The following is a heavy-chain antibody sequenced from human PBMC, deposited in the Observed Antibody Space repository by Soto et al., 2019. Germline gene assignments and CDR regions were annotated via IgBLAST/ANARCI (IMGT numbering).Heavy chain of an antibody. V-gene: IGHV1-58*02. D-gene: IGHD2-2*01. Sequence: GASVKVSCKASGFTFSNSAIQWMRQARGERLEWIGWIVVGSGNTNYAQKIQERVTIIRDMSTSTSYMELSSLTSEDTAVYYCVLGTTTSCYGKFDFWGEGTLVTVSS. CDR3: VLGTTTSCYGKFDF. CDR2: IVVGSGNT. CDR1: GFTFSNSA. J-gene: IGHJ4*02.